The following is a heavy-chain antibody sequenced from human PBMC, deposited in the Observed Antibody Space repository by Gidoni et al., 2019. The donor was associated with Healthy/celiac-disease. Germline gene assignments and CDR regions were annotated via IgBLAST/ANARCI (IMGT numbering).Heavy chain of an antibody. D-gene: IGHD3-10*01. CDR1: GFTFSSYG. CDR2: IRYDGSNK. Sequence: QVQLVESGGGVVQPGGSLRLSCAASGFTFSSYGLYWVRQAPGRGLGWVAFIRYDGSNKYYADSVKGRFTISRDNSKNTLYLQMNSLRAEDPAVYYCAKDSRVTMVRGQPNWFDPWGQGTLVTVSS. J-gene: IGHJ5*02. V-gene: IGHV3-30*02. CDR3: AKDSRVTMVRGQPNWFDP.